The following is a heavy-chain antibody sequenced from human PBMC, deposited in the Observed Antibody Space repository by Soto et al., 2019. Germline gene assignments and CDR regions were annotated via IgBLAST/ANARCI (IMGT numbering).Heavy chain of an antibody. CDR2: LSYDGVNN. J-gene: IGHJ4*02. V-gene: IGHV3-30-3*01. Sequence: QVQLVESGGGVVQPGGSLRLSCEASGFTFSRYAMQWVRQAPGKGLEWLAILSYDGVNNYYADSVKGRFTISRDNSKNTLYLLMNNLTPDDTAVYYCARQILVAAGLNSPFDYWGQGTLVSLSS. CDR1: GFTFSRYA. CDR3: ARQILVAAGLNSPFDY. D-gene: IGHD6-13*01.